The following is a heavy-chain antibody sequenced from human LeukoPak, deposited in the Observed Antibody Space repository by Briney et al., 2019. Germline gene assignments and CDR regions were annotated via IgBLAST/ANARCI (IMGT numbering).Heavy chain of an antibody. V-gene: IGHV4-30-2*01. Sequence: SETLSLTCAVSGGSISSGGYSWSWIRQPPGKGLEWIGYIYHSGSTYYNPSLKSRVTISVDRSKNQFSLKLSSVTAADTAVYYCARAPDIVVVPAAIGVGWFDPWAREPWSPSPQ. CDR3: ARAPDIVVVPAAIGVGWFDP. D-gene: IGHD2-2*02. CDR1: GGSISSGGYS. J-gene: IGHJ5*02. CDR2: IYHSGST.